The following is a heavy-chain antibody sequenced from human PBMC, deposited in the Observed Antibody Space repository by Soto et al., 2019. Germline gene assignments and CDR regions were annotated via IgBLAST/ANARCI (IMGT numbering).Heavy chain of an antibody. CDR1: GFTFSSYA. V-gene: IGHV3-23*01. CDR3: AKRGAGHYFDY. CDR2: ISGSGGST. Sequence: EVQLLESGGGLVQPGGSLRLSCAASGFTFSSYAVSWVRQAPGKGLEWVSVISGSGGSTYYADSVKGRFTISRDNSKNTLYLQMNSRRAGDTAVYYCAKRGAGHYFDYWGQGTLVTVSS. J-gene: IGHJ4*02. D-gene: IGHD6-19*01.